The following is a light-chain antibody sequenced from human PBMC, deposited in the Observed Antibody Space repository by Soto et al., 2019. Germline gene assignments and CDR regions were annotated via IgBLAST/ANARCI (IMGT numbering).Light chain of an antibody. J-gene: IGKJ4*01. CDR2: AAS. V-gene: IGKV1-39*01. CDR3: QQSYSTPLT. Sequence: DILMTQSPSSLSAAVGDRVTITCRASQSTSSYLNWYPQKPGKAPKLLIYAASSLQSGVPSRFSGSGSGTDITLTISSLQPEDFATYYCQQSYSTPLTFGGGTKVEIK. CDR1: QSTSSY.